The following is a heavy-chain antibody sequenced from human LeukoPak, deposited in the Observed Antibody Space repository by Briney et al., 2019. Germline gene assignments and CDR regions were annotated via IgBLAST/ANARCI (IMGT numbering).Heavy chain of an antibody. CDR1: GFTFSNYG. CDR2: IRYDGSNK. D-gene: IGHD4-23*01. V-gene: IGHV3-30*02. Sequence: GGSLRLSCAASGFTFSNYGMHWVRQAPGKGLEWVTFIRYDGSNKYYADSVKGRFTISRDNSKNTLYLQMNSLRAEDTAVYYCARDNSAIDAFDIWGQGTMVTVSS. J-gene: IGHJ3*02. CDR3: ARDNSAIDAFDI.